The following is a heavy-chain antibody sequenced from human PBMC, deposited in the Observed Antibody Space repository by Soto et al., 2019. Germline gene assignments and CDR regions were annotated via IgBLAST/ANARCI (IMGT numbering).Heavy chain of an antibody. CDR2: INHSGST. J-gene: IGHJ4*02. D-gene: IGHD3-10*01. CDR3: ARSRAYGSGSYYRGFDY. V-gene: IGHV4-34*01. Sequence: QVQLQQWGAGLLKPSETLSLTCAVYGGSFSGYYWSWIRQPPGKGLEWIGEINHSGSTNYNPSLKSRVTKSVDTSKNQFSLKLSSVTAADTAVYYCARSRAYGSGSYYRGFDYWGQGTLVTVSS. CDR1: GGSFSGYY.